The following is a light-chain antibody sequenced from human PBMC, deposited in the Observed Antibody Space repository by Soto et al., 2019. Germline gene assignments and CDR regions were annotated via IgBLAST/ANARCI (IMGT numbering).Light chain of an antibody. Sequence: PGERATLSCRASQRVSSSYLAWYQQKPGQAPRLLIYGASSRATGIPDRFSGSGSGTDFTLTISRLEAEDFAVYYCQQYGSSPLTFGGGTKVEIK. CDR1: QRVSSSY. CDR2: GAS. CDR3: QQYGSSPLT. V-gene: IGKV3-20*01. J-gene: IGKJ4*01.